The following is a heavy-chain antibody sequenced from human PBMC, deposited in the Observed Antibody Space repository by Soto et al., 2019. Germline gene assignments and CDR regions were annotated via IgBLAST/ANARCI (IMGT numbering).Heavy chain of an antibody. CDR3: AHRVLRTVFGLVTATAIYFDF. Sequence: QITLNESGPTQVKPRQTLTLTCTFSGFSLTTSGVGGGWIRQSPGKAPEWLALIYWDDDKRYSPSLKGRLTITKDTSKNQVVLTMADLDPADTATYYCAHRVLRTVFGLVTATAIYFDFCGQGTPVAVSS. CDR1: GFSLTTSGVG. D-gene: IGHD3-3*01. V-gene: IGHV2-5*02. J-gene: IGHJ4*02. CDR2: IYWDDDK.